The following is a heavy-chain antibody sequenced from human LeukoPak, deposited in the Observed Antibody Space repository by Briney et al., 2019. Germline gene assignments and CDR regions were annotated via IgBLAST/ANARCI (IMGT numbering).Heavy chain of an antibody. CDR3: TTDAKWELHAFDI. CDR1: GFSLNNAW. J-gene: IGHJ3*02. CDR2: IKSKTDGGTT. Sequence: GWSLRLSCAASGFSLNNAWMSGVRQAPGKGLEWVGRIKSKTDGGTTDYAAPVKGRFTISRDDSKNTLYLQMNSLKTENTAVYYCTTDAKWELHAFDIWGQGTMVTVSS. V-gene: IGHV3-15*01. D-gene: IGHD1-26*01.